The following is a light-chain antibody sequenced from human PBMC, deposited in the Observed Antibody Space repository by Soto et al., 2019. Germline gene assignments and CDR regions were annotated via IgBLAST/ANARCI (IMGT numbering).Light chain of an antibody. CDR3: QHYGNSPLT. V-gene: IGKV3-20*01. J-gene: IGKJ5*01. CDR2: GAS. Sequence: EIVLTQSPGTLSLSPGERATLSCRASQSVSSSNLGWYHQKPGQAPRLLIYGASSRATGIPERFSGSVSETDFTLSISRLEPEDFAVYYCQHYGNSPLTFGQGTRLEIK. CDR1: QSVSSSN.